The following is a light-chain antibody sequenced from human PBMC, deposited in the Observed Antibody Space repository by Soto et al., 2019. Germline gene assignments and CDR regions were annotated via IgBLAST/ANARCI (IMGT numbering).Light chain of an antibody. CDR2: DAS. V-gene: IGKV3-11*01. CDR3: QQRSNWRFA. Sequence: EIVLTQSPATLSLSPGERVTLSCRASQSISSYLAWYQQKPGQPPRLLIYDASNRATGIPARFSGGGSGTDFTLTISSLEPDDFAVYYCQQRSNWRFAFGPGTKVDIK. J-gene: IGKJ3*01. CDR1: QSISSY.